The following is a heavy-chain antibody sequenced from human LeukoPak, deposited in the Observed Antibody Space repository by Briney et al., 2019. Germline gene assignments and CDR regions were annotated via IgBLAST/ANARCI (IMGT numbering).Heavy chain of an antibody. D-gene: IGHD2-2*01. CDR3: ARVTGPRYCSSTIGPCYYYYGMDV. CDR2: IIPIFGTA. J-gene: IGHJ6*04. V-gene: IGHV1-69*13. Sequence: SVKVSCKASGGTFSSYAISWVRQAPGQGLEWMGGIIPIFGTANYAQKFQGRVTITANESTSTAYMELSSLRSEDTAVYYCARVTGPRYCSSTIGPCYYYYGMDVWGKGTTVTVSS. CDR1: GGTFSSYA.